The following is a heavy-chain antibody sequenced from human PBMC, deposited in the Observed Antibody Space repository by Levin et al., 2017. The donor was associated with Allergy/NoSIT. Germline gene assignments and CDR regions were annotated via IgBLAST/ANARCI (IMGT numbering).Heavy chain of an antibody. CDR2: IYHSGST. V-gene: IGHV4-4*02. J-gene: IGHJ4*02. D-gene: IGHD4-17*01. CDR1: GGSISSSNW. Sequence: SETLSLTCAVSGGSISSSNWWSWVRQPPGKGLEWIGEIYHSGSTNYNPSLKSRVTISVDKSKNQFSLKLSSVTAADTAVYYCARLRSYGDYVGVPDYWGQGTLVTVSS. CDR3: ARLRSYGDYVGVPDY.